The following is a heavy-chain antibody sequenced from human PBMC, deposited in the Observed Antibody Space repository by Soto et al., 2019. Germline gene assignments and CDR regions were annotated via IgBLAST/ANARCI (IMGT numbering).Heavy chain of an antibody. V-gene: IGHV4-30-4*01. CDR1: GGSISSGDYY. D-gene: IGHD6-6*01. CDR2: IYYSGSP. CDR3: AREATIAARLDS. J-gene: IGHJ4*02. Sequence: QVQLQESGPGLVKPSQTLSLTCTVSGGSISSGDYYWSWLRQPPGKGLEWIGYIYYSGSPYYNPSLTSRXITXVXRSKNQFSLKLSSVTAADTAVYYCAREATIAARLDSWGQGTLVTVSS.